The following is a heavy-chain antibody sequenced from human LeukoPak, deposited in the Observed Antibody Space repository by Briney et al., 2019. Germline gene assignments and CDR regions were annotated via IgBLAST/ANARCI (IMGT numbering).Heavy chain of an antibody. V-gene: IGHV4-38-2*02. CDR2: IYHNGGN. J-gene: IGHJ6*03. CDR1: AYFISRGYF. Sequence: SETLSLTCTVSAYFISRGYFWGWIRQPPGRGLEWIESIYHNGGNIYNQSLKSRVTISVDTSKTQFSLKLSSVTAADTAVFYCARVAGGDYFYYMDVWGTGTTVTVSS. CDR3: ARVAGGDYFYYMDV. D-gene: IGHD3-16*01.